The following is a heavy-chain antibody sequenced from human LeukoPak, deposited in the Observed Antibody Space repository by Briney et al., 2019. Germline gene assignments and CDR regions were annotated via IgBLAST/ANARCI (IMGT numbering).Heavy chain of an antibody. Sequence: GGSLRLSCAASGFTFSSYSMNWVRQAPGKGLEWVSSISSSSSYIYYADSVKGRFTISRDNSKNTLYLQMNSLRAEDTAVYYCAKDDALPYYFDYWGQGTLVTVSS. CDR3: AKDDALPYYFDY. CDR1: GFTFSSYS. CDR2: ISSSSSYI. J-gene: IGHJ4*02. V-gene: IGHV3-21*04.